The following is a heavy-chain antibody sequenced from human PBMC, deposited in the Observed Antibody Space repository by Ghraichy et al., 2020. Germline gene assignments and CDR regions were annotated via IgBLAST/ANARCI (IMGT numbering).Heavy chain of an antibody. V-gene: IGHV3-23*01. D-gene: IGHD3-16*01. CDR2: VSGSGAGT. Sequence: GGSLRLACAASGFSFSSYAMTWVRQAPGKGLEWVSSVSGSGAGTYYADSVKGRFTISRDNSKNTLYLQMNSLRAEDTALYYCARVRQEVRFRLPTDWGQGTLVTVSS. CDR1: GFSFSSYA. J-gene: IGHJ4*02. CDR3: ARVRQEVRFRLPTD.